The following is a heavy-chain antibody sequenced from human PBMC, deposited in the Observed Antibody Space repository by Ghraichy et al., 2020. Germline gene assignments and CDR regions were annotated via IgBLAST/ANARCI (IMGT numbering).Heavy chain of an antibody. V-gene: IGHV3-23*01. CDR3: ARSGSGWSGFWGY. CDR2: ISDSVDNI. Sequence: GGSLRLSCAASGFTFDTYGMSWVRQAPGKGLEWVSSISDSVDNIYFADSVKGRFTISRDNSKNTLYLQMNNLRAEDTAVYYCARSGSGWSGFWGYWGQGTLFTVSS. CDR1: GFTFDTYG. J-gene: IGHJ4*02. D-gene: IGHD6-19*01.